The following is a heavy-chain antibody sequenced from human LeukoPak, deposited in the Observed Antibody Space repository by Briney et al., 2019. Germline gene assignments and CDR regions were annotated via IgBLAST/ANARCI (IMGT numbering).Heavy chain of an antibody. J-gene: IGHJ3*02. Sequence: GGPLRLSCSASGFTFTMYAMQWVRQAPGQGLDYVSAISTDGGSTYHANSVKGRFAISRDNSKNTLYLQMSSLRPEDTAVYYCVRESIDILGGLHTFDIWGQGTMVTVSS. D-gene: IGHD2-15*01. CDR3: VRESIDILGGLHTFDI. CDR1: GFTFTMYA. V-gene: IGHV3-64D*06. CDR2: ISTDGGST.